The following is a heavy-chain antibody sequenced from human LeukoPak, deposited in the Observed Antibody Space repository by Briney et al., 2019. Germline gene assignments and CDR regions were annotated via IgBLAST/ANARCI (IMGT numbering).Heavy chain of an antibody. Sequence: PGGSLRLSCGGSGFTFSSSAMHWVRQGPGKGLEWVAYIAHHGNNKYYADSVKGRFTISRDNSKGSLYLQMNSLRADDTAVYYCAKDGSWSCTDWGQGTLVRVSS. V-gene: IGHV3-30*02. J-gene: IGHJ4*02. CDR1: GFTFSSSA. D-gene: IGHD2-8*02. CDR3: AKDGSWSCTD. CDR2: IAHHGNNK.